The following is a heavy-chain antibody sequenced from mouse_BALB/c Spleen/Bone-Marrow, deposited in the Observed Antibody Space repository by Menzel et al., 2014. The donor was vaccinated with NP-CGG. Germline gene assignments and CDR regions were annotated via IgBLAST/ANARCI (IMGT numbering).Heavy chain of an antibody. CDR3: ARWVPYWEFAY. D-gene: IGHD4-1*01. CDR2: ILPGSGST. CDR1: GYTFSSYW. V-gene: IGHV1-9*01. J-gene: IGHJ3*01. Sequence: VQLQESGAELMKPGASVKISCKATGYTFSSYWIEWVKQRPGHGLEWIGEILPGSGSTSYNEKFKGKATFTADTSSNTAYMRLSSLTSEDSAVYYCARWVPYWEFAYWGQGTLVTVSA.